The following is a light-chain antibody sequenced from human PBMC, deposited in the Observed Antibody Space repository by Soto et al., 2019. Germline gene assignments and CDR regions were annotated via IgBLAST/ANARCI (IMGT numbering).Light chain of an antibody. J-gene: IGKJ1*01. Sequence: EIVLTQSPGILSLSPGQRVTLSCRASQSVSNDFLAWYQQKPGQAPRLLIYGASTRATDVPDRFSGSGSGADFTLTNSRLEPEDFAVYYCQQYGSSPPRTFGQATKVEMK. CDR2: GAS. V-gene: IGKV3-20*01. CDR1: QSVSNDF. CDR3: QQYGSSPPRT.